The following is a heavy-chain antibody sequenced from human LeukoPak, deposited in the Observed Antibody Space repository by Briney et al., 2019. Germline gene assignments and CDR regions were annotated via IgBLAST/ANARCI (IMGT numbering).Heavy chain of an antibody. CDR1: GGSISTFY. D-gene: IGHD5-12*01. Sequence: SETLSLTCTVSGGSISTFYWSWIRQPPGKGLDWIGYMHYSGSSNYNPSLKSRVTISLDTSKNQVSLKLTSVTPADSAMYYCARAHRGYDYELYYYYYYMDVRGKGTTVTVSS. V-gene: IGHV4-59*01. CDR3: ARAHRGYDYELYYYYYYMDV. CDR2: MHYSGSS. J-gene: IGHJ6*03.